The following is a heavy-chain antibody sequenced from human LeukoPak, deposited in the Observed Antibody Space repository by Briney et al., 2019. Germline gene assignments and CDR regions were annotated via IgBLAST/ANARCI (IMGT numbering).Heavy chain of an antibody. D-gene: IGHD3-16*01. CDR1: VFTFDDYA. Sequence: GGSLRLSCAASVFTFDDYAMHWVRQAPGKGLEWVSVISWNSGTIGYADSVKGRLTISRDNAKNSLYLQMNSLRAEDTAVYYCARPQLRLGELNYWGQGTLVTVSS. CDR3: ARPQLRLGELNY. V-gene: IGHV3-9*01. J-gene: IGHJ4*02. CDR2: ISWNSGTI.